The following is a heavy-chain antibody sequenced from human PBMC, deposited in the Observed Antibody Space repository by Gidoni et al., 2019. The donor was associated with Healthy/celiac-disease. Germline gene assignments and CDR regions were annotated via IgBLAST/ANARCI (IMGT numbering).Heavy chain of an antibody. CDR2: IYYSGST. V-gene: IGHV4-59*01. J-gene: IGHJ3*02. Sequence: QVQLQESGPGLVKPSETLSLTCTVSGGSISSYYWSWIRQPPGKGLEWIGYIYYSGSTNYNPSLKSRVTISVDTSKNQFSLKLSSVTAADTAVYYCARAQGELGYSSSSDAFDIWGQGTMVTVSS. D-gene: IGHD6-6*01. CDR1: GGSISSYY. CDR3: ARAQGELGYSSSSDAFDI.